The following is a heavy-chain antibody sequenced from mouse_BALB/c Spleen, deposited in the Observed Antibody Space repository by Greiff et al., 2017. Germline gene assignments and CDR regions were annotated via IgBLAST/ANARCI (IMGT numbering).Heavy chain of an antibody. CDR3: NGDWYFDV. V-gene: IGHV1S53*02. Sequence: VQLQESDAELVKPGASVKISCKASGYTFTDHAIHWVKQKPEQGLEWIGYISPGNGDIKYNEKFKGKATLTADKSSSTAYMQLNSLTSEDSAVYFCNGDWYFDVWGAGTTVTVSS. CDR2: ISPGNGDI. CDR1: GYTFTDHA. J-gene: IGHJ1*01.